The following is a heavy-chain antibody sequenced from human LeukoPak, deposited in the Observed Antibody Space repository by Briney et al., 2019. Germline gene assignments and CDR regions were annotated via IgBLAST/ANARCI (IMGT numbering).Heavy chain of an antibody. D-gene: IGHD3-10*01. J-gene: IGHJ4*02. CDR1: GFTFSSYG. V-gene: IGHV3-21*01. CDR3: ARDLGLLWFGEASVDFDY. CDR2: ISSSSSYI. Sequence: GGSLRLSCAASGFTFSSYGMHWVRQAPGKGLEWVSSISSSSSYIYYADSVKGRFTISRDNAKNSLYLQMNSLRAEDTAVYYCARDLGLLWFGEASVDFDYWGQGTLVTVSS.